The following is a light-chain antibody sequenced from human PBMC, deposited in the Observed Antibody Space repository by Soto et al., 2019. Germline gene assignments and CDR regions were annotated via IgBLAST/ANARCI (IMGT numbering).Light chain of an antibody. CDR3: SSYTGISTYV. CDR2: EVS. CDR1: SSDVGCYNY. V-gene: IGLV2-14*01. J-gene: IGLJ1*01. Sequence: QSALTQPASVSGSPGQSITISCTGTSSDVGCYNYVSWFQQHPGKAPKLMIYEVSNRPSGVSNRFSGSKSGNTASLTISGLQAEDEADYYCSSYTGISTYVFGTGTKLTVL.